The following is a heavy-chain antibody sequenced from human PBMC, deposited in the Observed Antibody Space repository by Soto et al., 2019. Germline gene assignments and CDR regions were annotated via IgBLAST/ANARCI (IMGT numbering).Heavy chain of an antibody. V-gene: IGHV1-18*01. CDR1: GYTFTSYG. CDR2: ISAYNGNT. D-gene: IGHD6-13*01. CDR3: ARDNDLLLAAGSAFDI. Sequence: GASVKVSCKASGYTFTSYGISWVRQAPGQGLEWMGWISAYNGNTNYAQKLQGRVTMTTDTSTSTAYMELRSLRSDDTAVYYCARDNDLLLAAGSAFDIWGQGTMVTVSS. J-gene: IGHJ3*02.